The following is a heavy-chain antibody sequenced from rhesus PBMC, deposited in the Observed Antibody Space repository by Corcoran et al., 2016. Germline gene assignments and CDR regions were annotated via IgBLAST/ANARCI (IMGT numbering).Heavy chain of an antibody. CDR1: GYSISSGYY. CDR2: IYGSGGGN. D-gene: IGHD5-42*01. Sequence: QVQLQESGPGLVKPSETLSLTCAVSGYSISSGYYWGWIRQPPGKGLEWIGSIYGSGGGNYLNPSLKGRVTLSRDTSKNQFSLKLGSVTAADTAVYYCAGVGSSWSEWDTVGTEWYFDLWGPGTPITISS. V-gene: IGHV4S14*01. CDR3: AGVGSSWSEWDTVGTEWYFDL. J-gene: IGHJ2*01.